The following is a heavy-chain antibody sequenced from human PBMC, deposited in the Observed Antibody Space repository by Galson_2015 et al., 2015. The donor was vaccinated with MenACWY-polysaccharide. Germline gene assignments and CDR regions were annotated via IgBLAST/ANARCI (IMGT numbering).Heavy chain of an antibody. Sequence: SLRLSCAASGFTFSSYAMSWVRQAPGKGLEWVSAISGSGGSTYYAGSVKGRFTISRDNAKNTLYLQMNSLRAEDTAVYYCAKMIRSGEGDCMDVWGQGTMVTVSS. V-gene: IGHV3-23*01. D-gene: IGHD2-8*01. CDR3: AKMIRSGEGDCMDV. CDR2: ISGSGGST. CDR1: GFTFSSYA. J-gene: IGHJ3*01.